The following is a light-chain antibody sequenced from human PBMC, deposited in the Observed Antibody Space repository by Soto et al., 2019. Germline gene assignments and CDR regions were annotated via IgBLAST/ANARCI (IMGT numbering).Light chain of an antibody. V-gene: IGKV1-39*01. CDR1: QNIRSY. Sequence: DIQRTQSPSSLSASIGDRVTITCRASQNIRSYLNWYQQKPGKAPKLLIHAASSLQSGVPSRFSGSGSGTDFTLTISSLQPEDFAAYYCQLSDSTWTFGQGTKVDIK. CDR3: QLSDSTWT. CDR2: AAS. J-gene: IGKJ1*01.